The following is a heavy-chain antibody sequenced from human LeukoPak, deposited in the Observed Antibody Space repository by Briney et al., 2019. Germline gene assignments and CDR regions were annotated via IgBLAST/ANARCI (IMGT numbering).Heavy chain of an antibody. CDR2: IKHDGSGK. D-gene: IGHD5-24*01. J-gene: IGHJ4*02. CDR1: GFSFSDHW. V-gene: IGHV3-7*01. CDR3: AKWRWRQSEYED. Sequence: PGGSLRLSCEASGFSFSDHWMGWVRQAPGKGLECVANIKHDGSGKEYVDSVKGRFTISRDNAKNSVYLEMSSLRAEDTAVYYCAKWRWRQSEYEDWGQRTLVTVSS.